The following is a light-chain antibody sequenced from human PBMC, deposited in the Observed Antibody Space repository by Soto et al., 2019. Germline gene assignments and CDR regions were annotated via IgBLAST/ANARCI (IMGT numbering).Light chain of an antibody. CDR1: SSDVGGYNF. CDR3: TSYTSSFTYF. J-gene: IGLJ1*01. CDR2: DVS. V-gene: IGLV2-14*03. Sequence: QSALTQPASVSGSPGQSITISCTGTSSDVGGYNFVSWYQHHPGKAPKLIIYDVSNRPSGVSNRFSGSKSGNTASLTISGLQAEDEADYYCTSYTSSFTYFFGTGTKVPV.